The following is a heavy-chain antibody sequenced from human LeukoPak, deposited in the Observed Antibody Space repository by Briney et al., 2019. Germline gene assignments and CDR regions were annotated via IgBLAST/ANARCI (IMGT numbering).Heavy chain of an antibody. CDR3: ARDSMYAFDI. J-gene: IGHJ3*02. CDR2: FSTSSGTI. CDR1: GFTFSSYS. V-gene: IGHV3-48*01. Sequence: AGGSLRLSCAASGFTFSSYSMNWVRQAPGEGLEWVSYFSTSSGTISYADSVKGRFTISRDNAKNSLYLQMNSLRAEDTAVYYCARDSMYAFDIWGQGTMVTVSS. D-gene: IGHD2-2*01.